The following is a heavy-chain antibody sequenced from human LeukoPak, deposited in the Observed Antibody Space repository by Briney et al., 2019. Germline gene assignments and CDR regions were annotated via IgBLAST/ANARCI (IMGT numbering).Heavy chain of an antibody. V-gene: IGHV4-38-2*01. D-gene: IGHD4-11*01. CDR2: IYHNGTT. CDR3: ARRVNSNPFDY. Sequence: SETLSLTCAVSGYSINNGYYWGWIRQPPGKGLEWIGSIYHNGTTYYNPSLKSRVTISVDTSKHQFSLKLSSVTAADTAVYYCARRVNSNPFDYWGQGTLVTVSS. J-gene: IGHJ4*02. CDR1: GYSINNGYY.